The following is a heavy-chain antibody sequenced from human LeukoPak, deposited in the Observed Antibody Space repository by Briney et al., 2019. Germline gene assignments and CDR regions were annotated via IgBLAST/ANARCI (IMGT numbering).Heavy chain of an antibody. CDR3: AREWDSSSWPHYDAFDI. CDR1: GFTVSGNY. CDR2: ISSSGSTI. J-gene: IGHJ3*02. V-gene: IGHV3-11*04. Sequence: PGGSLRLSCAASGFTVSGNYMTWVRQSPGKGLEWVSYISSSGSTIYYADSVKGRFTISRDNAKNSLYLQMNSLRAEDTAVYYCAREWDSSSWPHYDAFDIWGQGTMVTVSS. D-gene: IGHD6-13*01.